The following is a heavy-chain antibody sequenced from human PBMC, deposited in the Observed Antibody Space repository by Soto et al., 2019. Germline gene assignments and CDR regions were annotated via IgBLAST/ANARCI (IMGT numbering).Heavy chain of an antibody. D-gene: IGHD1-26*01. J-gene: IGHJ4*02. Sequence: EVRILESGGGLIQPGESLRLSCAASGLTFSTYTMSWVRQAPAKGLEWVSSISASGGSTSYADSVKGRFTIFRDNSNNTLFLHMSRLRADDTAVYYCASEVSVGLFDYWGQGTLVTDSS. V-gene: IGHV3-23*01. CDR2: ISASGGST. CDR3: ASEVSVGLFDY. CDR1: GLTFSTYT.